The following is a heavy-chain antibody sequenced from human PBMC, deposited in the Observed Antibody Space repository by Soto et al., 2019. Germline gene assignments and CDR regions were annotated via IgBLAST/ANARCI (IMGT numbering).Heavy chain of an antibody. CDR2: IYSSGNT. J-gene: IGHJ5*02. Sequence: TSETPSLTCPVSGGSISNYYWSWFRQTPDKGLESIGYIYSSGNTNYNPSLKSRVTISVDTSKNQFSLKLTSVTAADTAVYYCARGGSRDSGTYHNRWFDPWGQGTRVTVSS. V-gene: IGHV4-59*01. CDR1: GGSISNYY. CDR3: ARGGSRDSGTYHNRWFDP. D-gene: IGHD3-10*01.